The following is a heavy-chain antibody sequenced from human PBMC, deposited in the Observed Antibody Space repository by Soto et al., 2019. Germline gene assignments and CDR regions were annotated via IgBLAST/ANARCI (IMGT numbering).Heavy chain of an antibody. CDR2: IFHSGET. D-gene: IGHD1-26*01. CDR3: ASARWGY. V-gene: IGHV4-4*02. CDR1: SGSISNNYW. J-gene: IGHJ4*02. Sequence: PSETLSLTCAVSSGSISNNYWWTWVRQSPGTGLEWIGEIFHSGETNYNPSLKSRVTISVDTSRNQFSLRLASVTAADTAIYYCASARWGYWGQGTLVTVSS.